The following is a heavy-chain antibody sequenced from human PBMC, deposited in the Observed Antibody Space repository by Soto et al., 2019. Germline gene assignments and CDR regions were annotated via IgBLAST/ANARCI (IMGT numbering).Heavy chain of an antibody. CDR1: GFTFSSYA. Sequence: QVQLVESGGGVVQPGRSLRLSCAASGFTFSSYAMHWVRQAPGKGLEWVAVISYDGSNKYYADSVKGRFTISRDNSKNTLYLQMNSLRAEDTAVYYCASSEFVQLGSSYWGQGTLVTVSS. D-gene: IGHD6-6*01. CDR3: ASSEFVQLGSSY. CDR2: ISYDGSNK. V-gene: IGHV3-30-3*01. J-gene: IGHJ4*02.